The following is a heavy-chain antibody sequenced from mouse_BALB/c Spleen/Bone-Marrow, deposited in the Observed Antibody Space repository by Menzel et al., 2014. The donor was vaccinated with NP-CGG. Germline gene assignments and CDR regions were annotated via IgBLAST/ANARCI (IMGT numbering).Heavy chain of an antibody. CDR1: GFAFGSYD. V-gene: IGHV5-12-1*01. J-gene: IGHJ4*01. Sequence: EVQGVGPGGGLGKPGGSRKSPGAASGFAFGSYDRSWVRQTPEKGREGFDYFIGGGGRPYYPDTVKGRFTISGDNAKNTLYLQMSSLKSEDTAMYYCARPLYYYGSSPFYAMDYWGQGTSVTVSS. CDR2: FIGGGGRP. CDR3: ARPLYYYGSSPFYAMDY. D-gene: IGHD1-1*01.